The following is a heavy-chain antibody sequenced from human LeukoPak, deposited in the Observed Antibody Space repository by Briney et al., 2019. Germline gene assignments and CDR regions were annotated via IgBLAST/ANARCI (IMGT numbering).Heavy chain of an antibody. CDR2: IWYDGSNK. CDR1: GFTFSSYG. CDR3: AREELNFYYYYGMDV. Sequence: PGGSLRLSCAASGFTFSSYGMHWVRQAPGKGLEWVAVIWYDGSNKYYADSVEGRFTISRDNSKNTLYLQMNSLRAEDTAVYYCAREELNFYYYYGMDVWGQGTTVTVSS. D-gene: IGHD1-26*01. J-gene: IGHJ6*02. V-gene: IGHV3-33*01.